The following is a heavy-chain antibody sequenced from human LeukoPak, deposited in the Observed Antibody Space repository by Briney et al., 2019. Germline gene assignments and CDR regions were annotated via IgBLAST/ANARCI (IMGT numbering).Heavy chain of an antibody. J-gene: IGHJ4*02. D-gene: IGHD1-26*01. CDR3: ARGPGWWEPQTYFDY. CDR2: INPNSGGT. V-gene: IGHV1-2*04. Sequence: AAVKVSCKASGYTFTGYYMHWVRQAPGQGLEWMGWINPNSGGTNYAQKFQGWVTMTRDTSISTAYMELSRLRSDDTAVYYCARGPGWWEPQTYFDYWGQGTLVTVSS. CDR1: GYTFTGYY.